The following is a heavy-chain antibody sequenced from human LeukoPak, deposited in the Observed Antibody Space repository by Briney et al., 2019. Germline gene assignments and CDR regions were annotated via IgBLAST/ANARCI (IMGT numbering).Heavy chain of an antibody. CDR2: IYTSGST. Sequence: PSETLPLTCTVSGGSISSYYWSWIRQPAGKGLEWIGRIYTSGSTNYNPSLKSRVTMSVDTSKNQFSLKLSSVTAADTAVYYCARDSSIGGSAAGTVGPWGQGTLVTVSS. V-gene: IGHV4-4*07. CDR1: GGSISSYY. CDR3: ARDSSIGGSAAGTVGP. J-gene: IGHJ5*02. D-gene: IGHD6-13*01.